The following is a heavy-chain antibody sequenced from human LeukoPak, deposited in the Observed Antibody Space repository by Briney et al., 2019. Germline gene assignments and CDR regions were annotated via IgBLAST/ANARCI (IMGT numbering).Heavy chain of an antibody. CDR2: IYPGDSDT. CDR1: GYSFTSYW. CDR3: ARAANVGSWYEHWFDP. Sequence: GESLKISCKGSGYSFTSYWIGWVRQMPGKGLEWMGIIYPGDSDTRYSPSFQGQVPIAADKSISTAYLQWSSLKASDTAMYYCARAANVGSWYEHWFDPWGQGTLVTVSS. V-gene: IGHV5-51*01. D-gene: IGHD6-13*01. J-gene: IGHJ5*02.